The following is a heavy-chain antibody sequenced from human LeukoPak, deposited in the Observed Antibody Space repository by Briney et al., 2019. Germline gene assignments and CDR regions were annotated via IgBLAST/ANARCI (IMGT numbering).Heavy chain of an antibody. CDR2: IYYSGST. D-gene: IGHD5-18*01. J-gene: IGHJ4*02. CDR3: ARGTQLWYSADY. Sequence: SETLSLTCTVSGGSISSGGYSWSWIRQHPGKGLEWIGYIYYSGSTYYNPSLKSRVTISVDTSKNQFSLKLSSVTAADTAVYYCARGTQLWYSADYWGQGTLVTVSS. V-gene: IGHV4-31*03. CDR1: GGSISSGGYS.